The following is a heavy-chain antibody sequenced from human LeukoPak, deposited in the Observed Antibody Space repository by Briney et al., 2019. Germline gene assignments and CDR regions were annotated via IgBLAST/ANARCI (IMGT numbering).Heavy chain of an antibody. CDR3: ARDPGGYGSGTSGGY. CDR2: ISSRSNYI. V-gene: IGHV3-21*01. J-gene: IGHJ4*02. CDR1: EFTFSSYS. Sequence: PGGSLRLSCAASEFTFSSYSMNWVRQAPGKGLEWVSSISSRSNYIYYADSMKGRFTISRDNAKNSLYLQMNSLRAEDTAVYYCARDPGGYGSGTSGGYWGQGTLVTVSS. D-gene: IGHD3-10*01.